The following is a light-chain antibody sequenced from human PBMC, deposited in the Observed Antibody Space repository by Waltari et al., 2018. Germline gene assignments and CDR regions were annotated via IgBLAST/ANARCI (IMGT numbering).Light chain of an antibody. V-gene: IGKV1-39*01. Sequence: DIQMTQSPSSLSASVGDRVTITCRASQTISNYLNWYQQKPGKAPKLLIYTTSTLQSGVPSRFSGSGSGTDFTVTISRLEPEDFAVYYCQQYGSSPRTFGQGTKVEIK. CDR1: QTISNY. CDR3: QQYGSSPRT. CDR2: TTS. J-gene: IGKJ1*01.